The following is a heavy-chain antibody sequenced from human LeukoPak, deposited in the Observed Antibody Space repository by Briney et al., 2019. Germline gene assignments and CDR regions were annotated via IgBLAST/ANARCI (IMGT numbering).Heavy chain of an antibody. CDR1: GFTVSSNY. V-gene: IGHV3-53*01. CDR2: IYSGGST. CDR3: ARESNYYDSSGYC. D-gene: IGHD3-22*01. Sequence: GGSLRLSCAASGFTVSSNYMSWVRQAPGKGLEWVSVIYSGGSTYYADSVKGRFTIPRDNSKDTLYLQMNSLRAEDTAVYYCARESNYYDSSGYCWGQGTLVTVSS. J-gene: IGHJ4*02.